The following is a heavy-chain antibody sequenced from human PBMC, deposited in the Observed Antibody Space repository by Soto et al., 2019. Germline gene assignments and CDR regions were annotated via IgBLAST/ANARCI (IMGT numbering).Heavy chain of an antibody. CDR2: INHSGST. Sequence: TSETLSLTCAVYGGSFSGYYWSWIRQPPGKGLEWIGEINHSGSTNYNPSLKSRVTISVDTSKNQFSLKLSSVTAADTAVYYCARVVVVIPPGYYYAMDVWGQGTTVTVSS. J-gene: IGHJ6*02. D-gene: IGHD3-22*01. CDR1: GGSFSGYY. V-gene: IGHV4-34*01. CDR3: ARVVVVIPPGYYYAMDV.